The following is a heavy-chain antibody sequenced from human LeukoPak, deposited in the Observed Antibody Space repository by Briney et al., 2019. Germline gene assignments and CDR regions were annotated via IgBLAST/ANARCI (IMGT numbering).Heavy chain of an antibody. CDR3: ARGEIVVPAAKGNFDY. J-gene: IGHJ4*02. D-gene: IGHD2-2*01. Sequence: ASVKVSCKASGYIFTSYGISWVRQAPGQGLEWVGCISAYNGNTNYAQNVQDRVTLTTDTSTTTAYMELRSLRSDDTAVYYCARGEIVVPAAKGNFDYWGQGTLVTVSS. V-gene: IGHV1-18*01. CDR2: ISAYNGNT. CDR1: GYIFTSYG.